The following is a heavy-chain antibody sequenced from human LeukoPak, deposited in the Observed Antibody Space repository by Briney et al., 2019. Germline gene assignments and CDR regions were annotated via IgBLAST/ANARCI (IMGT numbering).Heavy chain of an antibody. Sequence: GGCLSLSCAPSGFTFSSYSMNWVRQAPGRGREWVSAIRASGGNTYYADSVQGRFTTARAKSKNTLYLQMISLRAEDTAVYYCAKVAHYYGSGSYYEYYFEYWGQGTLVTVSS. J-gene: IGHJ4*02. CDR3: AKVAHYYGSGSYYEYYFEY. CDR2: IRASGGNT. CDR1: GFTFSSYS. V-gene: IGHV3-23*01. D-gene: IGHD3-10*01.